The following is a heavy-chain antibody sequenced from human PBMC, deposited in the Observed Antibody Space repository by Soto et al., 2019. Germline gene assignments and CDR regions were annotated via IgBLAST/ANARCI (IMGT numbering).Heavy chain of an antibody. CDR2: ISYDGSNK. J-gene: IGHJ4*02. Sequence: QVQLVESGGGVVQPGRSLRLSCAASGFTFSSYGMHWVRQAPGKGLEWVAVISYDGSNKYYADSVKGRFTISRDNSKNPLYLQINSLRAEDTAVYYCAKDRIRSFDWLSVTAFGNWGQGTLVTVSS. CDR3: AKDRIRSFDWLSVTAFGN. V-gene: IGHV3-30*18. D-gene: IGHD3-9*01. CDR1: GFTFSSYG.